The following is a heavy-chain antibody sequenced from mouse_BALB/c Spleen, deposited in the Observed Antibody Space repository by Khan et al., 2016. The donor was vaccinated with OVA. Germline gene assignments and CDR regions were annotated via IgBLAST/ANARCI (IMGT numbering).Heavy chain of an antibody. CDR1: GFSLSRYS. CDR2: IWSGGST. J-gene: IGHJ1*01. CDR3: AMNRDGGSYWYLDV. Sequence: VRRQGSGLGLVAPSQSLSITCTVSGFSLSRYSVHWVRQPPGKGLEWLGIIWSGGSTDYNSSLKSRLSISKDNSKSQAFLKMNSLQPDDKAMYYCAMNRDGGSYWYLDVWGAGTSVT. D-gene: IGHD2-14*01. V-gene: IGHV2-6-4*01.